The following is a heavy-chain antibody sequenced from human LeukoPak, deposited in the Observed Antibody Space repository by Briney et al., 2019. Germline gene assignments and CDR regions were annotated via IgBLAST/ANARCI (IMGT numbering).Heavy chain of an antibody. CDR2: IKQDGSER. CDR3: ARAQRRFDY. CDR1: GFTFSSYS. Sequence: GGSLRLSCAASGFTFSSYSMNWVPQAPGKGLEWVSNIKQDGSERYYVDSVKGRFTISRDNAKNSLYLQMNSLRAEDTAVYYCARAQRRFDYWGQGTLVPVSS. J-gene: IGHJ4*02. V-gene: IGHV3-7*01.